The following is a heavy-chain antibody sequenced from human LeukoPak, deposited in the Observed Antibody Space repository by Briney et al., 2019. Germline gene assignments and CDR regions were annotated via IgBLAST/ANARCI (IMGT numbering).Heavy chain of an antibody. V-gene: IGHV3-30*02. D-gene: IGHD2-2*01. CDR2: IRYDGSNK. CDR3: ATVVVVPAATDY. CDR1: GFTFSSYA. Sequence: GGSLRLSCAASGFTFSSYAMHWVRQAPGKGQEWVAFIRYDGSNKYYADSVKGRFTISRDNSKNTLYLQMNSLRAEDTAVYYCATVVVVPAATDYWGQGTLVTVSS. J-gene: IGHJ4*02.